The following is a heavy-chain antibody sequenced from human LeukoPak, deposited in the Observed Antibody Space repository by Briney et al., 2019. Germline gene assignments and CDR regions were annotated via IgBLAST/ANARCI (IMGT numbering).Heavy chain of an antibody. J-gene: IGHJ4*02. CDR1: GYTFTGYY. D-gene: IGHD1-26*01. CDR2: INPDSGGT. V-gene: IGHV1-2*02. Sequence: ASVKVSCKASGYTFTGYYIHWVRQAPGQGLEWMGWINPDSGGTNYAQKFQGRVTMTRDTSISTAYMELSRLRSDDTAVYYCARDLWSFSRGVVGATKDYWGQGTLVIVSS. CDR3: ARDLWSFSRGVVGATKDY.